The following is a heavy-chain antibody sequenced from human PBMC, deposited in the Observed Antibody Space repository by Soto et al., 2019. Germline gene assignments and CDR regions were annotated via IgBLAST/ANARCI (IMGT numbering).Heavy chain of an antibody. CDR2: IYYSGST. D-gene: IGHD3-3*01. Sequence: SSETLSLTCTVSGGSISSGDYYWSWIRQPPGKGLEWIGYIYYSGSTYYNPSLKSRVTISVDTSKNQFSLKLSSVTAADTAVYYCARDFSSGYDFWTWGQGTLVTVSS. V-gene: IGHV4-30-4*01. CDR3: ARDFSSGYDFWT. J-gene: IGHJ4*02. CDR1: GGSISSGDYY.